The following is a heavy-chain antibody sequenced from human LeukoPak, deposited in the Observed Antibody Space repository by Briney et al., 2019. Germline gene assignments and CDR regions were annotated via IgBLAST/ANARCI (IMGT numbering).Heavy chain of an antibody. D-gene: IGHD3-10*01. J-gene: IGHJ3*02. V-gene: IGHV3-23*01. CDR2: ISGSGGST. Sequence: GGSLRLSCAASGFTFSSYAMSWVRQAPGKGLEWVSAISGSGGSTYYADSVKGRFTISRDNSKNTLYLQMNSLRAEDTAVYYCARGVGEAGAFDIWGQGTMVTVSS. CDR3: ARGVGEAGAFDI. CDR1: GFTFSSYA.